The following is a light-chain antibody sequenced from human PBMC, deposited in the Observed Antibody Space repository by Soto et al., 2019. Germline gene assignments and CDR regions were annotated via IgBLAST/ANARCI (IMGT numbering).Light chain of an antibody. CDR2: GAS. V-gene: IGKV3-20*01. J-gene: IGKJ3*01. CDR3: QQYGSSPES. CDR1: QSVSSSY. Sequence: EIVLTQSPGTLSLSPGERATLSCRASQSVSSSYLAWYQQKPGQAPRLLIYGASSRSTGIPDRFRGSGSGTHFTLTISRPEPEDFAVYYCQQYGSSPESFGPGTKVDIK.